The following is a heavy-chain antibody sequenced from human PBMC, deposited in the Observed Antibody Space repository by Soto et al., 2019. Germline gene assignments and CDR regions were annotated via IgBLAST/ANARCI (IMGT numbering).Heavy chain of an antibody. CDR3: ARGTIVERPYFYMDV. V-gene: IGHV1-18*01. J-gene: IGHJ6*03. CDR1: GYPIISYD. Sequence: VKVSCKASGYPIISYDISWGRQAPGQGPEWMGWVSGHNGNTYYAQKFQGRVTMTTDTSTNTAYMELRSLRSHDTAVYYCARGTIVERPYFYMDVWGKGTTVTVSS. D-gene: IGHD2-15*01. CDR2: VSGHNGNT.